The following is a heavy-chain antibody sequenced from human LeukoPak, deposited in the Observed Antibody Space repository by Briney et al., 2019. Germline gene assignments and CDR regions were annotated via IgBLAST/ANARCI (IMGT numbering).Heavy chain of an antibody. Sequence: PSETLSLTCAVYGGSFSRYYWSWIRQPPGKGLEWIGEINHSGSTNYNPSLKSRVTISVDTSKNQFSLKLSSVTAADTAVYYCARHPYGDYGLFDYWGQGTRVTVSS. CDR2: INHSGST. CDR3: ARHPYGDYGLFDY. J-gene: IGHJ4*02. V-gene: IGHV4-34*01. CDR1: GGSFSRYY. D-gene: IGHD4-17*01.